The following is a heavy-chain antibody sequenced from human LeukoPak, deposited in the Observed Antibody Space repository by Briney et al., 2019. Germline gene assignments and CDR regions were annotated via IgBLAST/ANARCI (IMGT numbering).Heavy chain of an antibody. CDR2: INWNGGST. J-gene: IGHJ4*02. V-gene: IGHV3-20*04. Sequence: AGGSLRLSCAASGFTFDDYGMSWVRQAPGKGLEWVSGINWNGGSTGYADSVKGRFTISRDNAKNSLYLQMNSLRAEDTAVYYCARDDWHYDYVWGSYRYPGNFDYWGQGTLVTVSS. CDR3: ARDDWHYDYVWGSYRYPGNFDY. D-gene: IGHD3-16*02. CDR1: GFTFDDYG.